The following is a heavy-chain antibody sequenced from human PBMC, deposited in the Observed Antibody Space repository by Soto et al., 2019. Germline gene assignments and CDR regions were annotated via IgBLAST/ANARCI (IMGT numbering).Heavy chain of an antibody. CDR3: ARDPYIAAAGIWWFDP. J-gene: IGHJ5*02. V-gene: IGHV3-33*01. CDR1: GFTFSSYG. CDR2: IWYDGSNK. D-gene: IGHD6-13*01. Sequence: QVQLVESGGGVVQPGRSLRLSCAASGFTFSSYGMHWVRQAPGKGLEGVAVIWYDGSNKYYADSVKGRFTISRDNSKNTLYLQMNSLRAEDTAVYYCARDPYIAAAGIWWFDPWGQGTLVTVSS.